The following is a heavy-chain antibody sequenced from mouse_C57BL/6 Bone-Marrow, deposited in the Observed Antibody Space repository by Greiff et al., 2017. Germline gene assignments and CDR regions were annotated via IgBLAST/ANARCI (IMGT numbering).Heavy chain of an antibody. D-gene: IGHD1-1*01. CDR1: GYTFTSYW. J-gene: IGHJ2*01. CDR3: ARAGYYGVSFFDY. V-gene: IGHV1-59*01. CDR2: IDPSDSYT. Sequence: VQLQQPGAELVRPGTSVKLSCKASGYTFTSYWMHWVKQRPGQGLEWIGVIDPSDSYTNYNQKFKGKATLTVDTSSSTAYMQLSSLTSEDSAVYYCARAGYYGVSFFDYWGQGTTLTVSS.